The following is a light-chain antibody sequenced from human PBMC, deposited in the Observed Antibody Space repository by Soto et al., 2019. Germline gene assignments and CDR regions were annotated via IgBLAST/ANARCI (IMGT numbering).Light chain of an antibody. Sequence: QSVLTQPPSASGSPGQSVTISCTGTSSDVGGYKYVSWYQQHPGKAPKLVIYEVSKRPSGVPDRFSGSKSGNTASLTVSGLQAEDEADFFCCSYAGNGAWVFGGGTKVTVL. CDR3: CSYAGNGAWV. V-gene: IGLV2-8*01. J-gene: IGLJ3*02. CDR2: EVS. CDR1: SSDVGGYKY.